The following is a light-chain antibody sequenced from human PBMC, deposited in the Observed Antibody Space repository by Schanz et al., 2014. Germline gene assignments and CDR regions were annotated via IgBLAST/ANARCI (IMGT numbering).Light chain of an antibody. CDR1: SNDIGDYNY. V-gene: IGLV2-11*01. J-gene: IGLJ2*01. Sequence: QSALTQPRSVSGSPGQSVTISCTGTSNDIGDYNYVSWYQQHPGKAPKVMIYDVNKRPSGVPDRFSGSKSGNTASLTISGLQAEDEADYYCSSYAGSNNLVFGGGTKLTVL. CDR3: SSYAGSNNLV. CDR2: DVN.